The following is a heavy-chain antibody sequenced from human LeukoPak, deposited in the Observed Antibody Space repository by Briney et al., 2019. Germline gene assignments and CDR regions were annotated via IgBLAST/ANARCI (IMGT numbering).Heavy chain of an antibody. CDR3: ARDAEQQQLTTPHNWFDP. D-gene: IGHD6-13*01. J-gene: IGHJ5*02. V-gene: IGHV1-46*01. CDR1: GFTFTSFG. CDR2: INPSGGST. Sequence: ASVKVSCKASGFTFTSFGFSWVRQAPGQGLEWMGIINPSGGSTSYTQKFQGRVTMTRDTSTSTAYMELSSLRSEDTAVYYCARDAEQQQLTTPHNWFDPWGQGTLVTVSS.